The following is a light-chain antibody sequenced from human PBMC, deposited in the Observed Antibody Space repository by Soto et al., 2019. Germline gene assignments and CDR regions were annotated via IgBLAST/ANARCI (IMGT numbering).Light chain of an antibody. CDR3: QQYNNWPPSMYS. CDR2: GGS. V-gene: IGKV3-15*01. CDR1: QSISSN. Sequence: EIVMTQSPATLSVSPGGRATLSCRASQSISSNLAWYQQTPGQAPRLLIYGGSTRATGIPARFSGSGSGTEFTLTISSLQSEDSATFYCQQYNNWPPSMYSFGQGTKLEIE. J-gene: IGKJ2*01.